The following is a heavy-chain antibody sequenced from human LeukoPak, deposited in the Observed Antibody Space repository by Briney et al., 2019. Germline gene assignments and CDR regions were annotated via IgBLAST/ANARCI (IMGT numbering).Heavy chain of an antibody. D-gene: IGHD3-10*01. V-gene: IGHV3-30*02. CDR1: GFTYKSYG. CDR3: AKVNYYGSGHDFDY. Sequence: GGSLRLSCAASGFTYKSYGMSWVRQAPGKGLEWVAFIRYDGSNKYYADSVKGRFTISRDNSKNTLYLQMNSLRAEDTAVYYCAKVNYYGSGHDFDYWGQGTLVTVSS. CDR2: IRYDGSNK. J-gene: IGHJ4*02.